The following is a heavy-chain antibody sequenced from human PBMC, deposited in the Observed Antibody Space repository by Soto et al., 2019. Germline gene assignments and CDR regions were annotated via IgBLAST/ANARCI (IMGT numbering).Heavy chain of an antibody. CDR3: ASSSWRVSGWLPFDI. D-gene: IGHD6-19*01. CDR1: GFTFSSYS. Sequence: PGGSLRLSCAASGFTFSSYSMNWVRQAPGKGLEWVSSISSGSSYIYYADSVKGRFTISRDNSKNTLYLQMNSLRAEDTAVYYCASSSWRVSGWLPFDIWGQGTMVTVSS. V-gene: IGHV3-21*01. J-gene: IGHJ3*02. CDR2: ISSGSSYI.